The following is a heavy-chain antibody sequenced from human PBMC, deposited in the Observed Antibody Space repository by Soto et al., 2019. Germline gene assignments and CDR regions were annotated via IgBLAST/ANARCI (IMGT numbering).Heavy chain of an antibody. CDR2: INDGGSII. J-gene: IGHJ3*01. CDR1: GFIFSDYE. Sequence: EVQLVQSGGGLIVPGGSLRLSCAASGFIFSDYEMNWFRQAPGKGLEWIPHINDGGSIIYYADSVKGRFTISRDDAGSSLFLQMDRLRAEDTAIYYCAKEICSGGRCYDTFDLWGQGTTVIVSS. V-gene: IGHV3-48*03. CDR3: AKEICSGGRCYDTFDL. D-gene: IGHD2-15*01.